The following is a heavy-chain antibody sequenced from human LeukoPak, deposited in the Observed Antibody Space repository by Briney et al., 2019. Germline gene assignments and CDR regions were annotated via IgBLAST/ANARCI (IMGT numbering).Heavy chain of an antibody. Sequence: GGSLRLSCAASGFTFSSYRMTWVRQAPGKGLEWVSYISSSSTIYYADSVKGRFTISRDNAKNSLYLQMNSLRAEDTAVYYCARDPPHYYDSSGYRLDAFDIWGQGTMVTVSA. CDR2: ISSSSTI. CDR1: GFTFSSYR. D-gene: IGHD3-22*01. V-gene: IGHV3-48*01. CDR3: ARDPPHYYDSSGYRLDAFDI. J-gene: IGHJ3*02.